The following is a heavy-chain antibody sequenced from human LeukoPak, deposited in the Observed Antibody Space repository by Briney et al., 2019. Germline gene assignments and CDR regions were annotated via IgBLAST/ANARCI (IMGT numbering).Heavy chain of an antibody. CDR3: ARVVGSPKLYFDS. J-gene: IGHJ4*02. CDR2: ITYSGSET. D-gene: IGHD2-21*01. Sequence: PGGSLRLSCAASGFTFSDHHMNWVRQAPGKGLEWVSYITYSGSETNYADSVKGRFTISRDNAKNSLYLQMSSLRAEDTAVYYCARVVGSPKLYFDSWGQGILVTVSS. V-gene: IGHV3-48*03. CDR1: GFTFSDHH.